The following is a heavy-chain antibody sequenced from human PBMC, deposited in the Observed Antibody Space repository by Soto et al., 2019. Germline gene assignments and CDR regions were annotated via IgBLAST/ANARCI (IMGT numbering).Heavy chain of an antibody. V-gene: IGHV1-3*01. CDR1: GYTFTSYA. D-gene: IGHD6-19*01. CDR2: INAGNGNT. J-gene: IGHJ4*02. CDR3: ARESVIAVAGTDY. Sequence: ASVKVSCKASGYTFTSYAMHWVRQAPGQRLEWMGWINAGNGNTKYSQKFQGRVTITRDTSASTAYMELSSLRSEDTAVYYCARESVIAVAGTDYWGQGTLVTVSS.